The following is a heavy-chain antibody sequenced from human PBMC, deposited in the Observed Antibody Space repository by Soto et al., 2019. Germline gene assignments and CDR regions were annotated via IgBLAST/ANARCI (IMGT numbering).Heavy chain of an antibody. V-gene: IGHV2-5*02. CDR3: AHRPRGYSYHFDY. CDR2: IYWDDDE. Sequence: QITLKESGPPLVKPTQTLTLTCTFSGFSLTTRGVGVGWIRQPPGKALEWLALIYWDDDEGYSPSLKSRLTITNDTSKNQVVLTMTTMDPVDTATYYCAHRPRGYSYHFDYWGQGTLVTVSS. CDR1: GFSLTTRGVG. D-gene: IGHD5-18*01. J-gene: IGHJ4*02.